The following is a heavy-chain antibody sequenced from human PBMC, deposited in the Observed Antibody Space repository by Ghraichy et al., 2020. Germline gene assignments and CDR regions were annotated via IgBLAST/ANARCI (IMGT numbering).Heavy chain of an antibody. J-gene: IGHJ4*02. CDR2: IYYSGTT. CDR3: ATSPDPYYYGSESYDMYYFAD. D-gene: IGHD3-10*01. Sequence: SETLSLTCSVSGGSISSSRYYWGWVRQSPGKGLEWIGNIYYSGTTYYNPSLKSRVTISVDTSKNQFSLKLSSVAAADTAVYYCATSPDPYYYGSESYDMYYFADWGQGTLVTVAS. V-gene: IGHV4-39*01. CDR1: GGSISSSRYY.